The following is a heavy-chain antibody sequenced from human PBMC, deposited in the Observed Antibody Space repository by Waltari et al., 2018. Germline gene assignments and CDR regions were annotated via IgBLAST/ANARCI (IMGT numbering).Heavy chain of an antibody. V-gene: IGHV3-7*04. J-gene: IGHJ4*02. CDR2: MKEVGGQK. D-gene: IGHD1-1*01. CDR3: ARGYNNGCDY. CDR1: GFAFSTFW. Sequence: EVQLVESGGGLVQPGGSLTLSCAASGFAFSTFWINWVRQAPGKGLEWVASMKEVGGQKYYVDSVKGRFTISKDNAKNSLYLHMNSLGAEDTGLYFCARGYNNGCDYWGQGTLVTVSS.